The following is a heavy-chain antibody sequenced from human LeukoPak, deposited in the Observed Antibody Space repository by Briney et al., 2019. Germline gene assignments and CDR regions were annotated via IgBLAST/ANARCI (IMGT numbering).Heavy chain of an antibody. CDR1: GFTFYDYT. V-gene: IGHV3-43*01. Sequence: GGSLRLSCAASGFTFYDYTMHWVRQAPGKGLEWVFLISWDGGSTYYADSVKGGFTISRDNSKNSLYLQMNSLRTEDTALYYCAKGGASSSWSPLDYWGQGTLVTVSS. D-gene: IGHD6-13*01. CDR3: AKGGASSSWSPLDY. J-gene: IGHJ4*02. CDR2: ISWDGGST.